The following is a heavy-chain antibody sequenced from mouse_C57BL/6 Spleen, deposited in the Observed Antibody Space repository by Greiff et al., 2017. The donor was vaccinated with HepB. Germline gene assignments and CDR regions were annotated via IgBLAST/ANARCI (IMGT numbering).Heavy chain of an antibody. CDR1: GFTFSSYA. D-gene: IGHD2-3*01. CDR3: ARDPPYDGYYDY. Sequence: EVQRVESGGGLVKPGGSLKLSCAASGFTFSSYAMSWVRQTPEKRLEWVATISDGGSYTYYPDNVKGRFTISRDNAKNNLYLQMSHLKSEDTAMYYCARDPPYDGYYDYWGQGTTLTVSS. CDR2: ISDGGSYT. J-gene: IGHJ2*01. V-gene: IGHV5-4*01.